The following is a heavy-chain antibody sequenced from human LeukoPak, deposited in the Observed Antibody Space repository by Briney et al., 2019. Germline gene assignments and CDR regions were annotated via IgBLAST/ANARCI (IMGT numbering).Heavy chain of an antibody. J-gene: IGHJ4*02. CDR2: IDHSGST. CDR1: GGSISSNW. Sequence: PSETLSLTCAVSGGSISSNWWSWVRQPPGKGLEWIGEIDHSGSTNYNPSLKSRVTMSVDTSKNQFSLKLSSVTAADTAVYYCAREGSGYAKDYWGQGTLVTVSS. D-gene: IGHD5-12*01. CDR3: AREGSGYAKDY. V-gene: IGHV4-4*02.